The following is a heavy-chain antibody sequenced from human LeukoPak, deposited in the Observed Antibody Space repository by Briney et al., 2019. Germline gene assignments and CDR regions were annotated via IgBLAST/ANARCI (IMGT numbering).Heavy chain of an antibody. CDR3: ARDSSGYYPFDY. Sequence: GASVKVSCKASGGTFSSYAISWVRQAPGQGLEWMGRIIPTFGTANYAQKFQGRVTITTDESTSTAYMELSSLRSEDTTVYYCARDSSGYYPFDYWGQGTLVTVSS. CDR1: GGTFSSYA. J-gene: IGHJ4*02. D-gene: IGHD3-22*01. CDR2: IIPTFGTA. V-gene: IGHV1-69*05.